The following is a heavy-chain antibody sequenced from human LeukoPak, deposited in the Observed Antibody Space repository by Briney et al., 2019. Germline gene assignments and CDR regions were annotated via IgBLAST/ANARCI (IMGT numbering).Heavy chain of an antibody. CDR2: IYPGDSDT. J-gene: IGHJ4*02. CDR3: ARQARYSGYDYHY. Sequence: GESLKISCKGSGYKFTNYWIAWVRQMPGQGLEWMGIIYPGDSDTRYSPSFQGQVTISADKSISTAYLQWSSLKASDTAMYYCARQARYSGYDYHYWGQGTLVTVSS. D-gene: IGHD5-12*01. V-gene: IGHV5-51*01. CDR1: GYKFTNYW.